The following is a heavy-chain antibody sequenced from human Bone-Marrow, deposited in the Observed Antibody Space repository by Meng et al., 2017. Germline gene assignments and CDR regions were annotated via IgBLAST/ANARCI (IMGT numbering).Heavy chain of an antibody. D-gene: IGHD6-25*01. J-gene: IGHJ4*02. V-gene: IGHV1-18*01. CDR1: GYTFTSYG. CDR3: ARDEDISAAGKLFGDY. Sequence: ASVKVSCKASGYTFTSYGISWVRQAPGQGLEWMGWISAYNGNTNYAQKLQGRVTMTTDTSTSTAYMELRSLRSDDTAVYYCARDEDISAAGKLFGDYWGQGTLVIVSS. CDR2: ISAYNGNT.